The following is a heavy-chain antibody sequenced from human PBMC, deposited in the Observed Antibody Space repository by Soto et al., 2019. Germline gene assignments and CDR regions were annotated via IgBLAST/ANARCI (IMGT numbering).Heavy chain of an antibody. CDR2: ISYDGSNK. Sequence: GGSLRLSCAASGFTFSSYAMHWVRQAPGKGLEWVAVISYDGSNKYYADSVKGRFTISRDNSKNTLYLQMNSLRAEDTAVYYCARDRVYSSGWDLSTGLFDYWGQGTLVTVSS. D-gene: IGHD6-19*01. CDR1: GFTFSSYA. V-gene: IGHV3-30-3*01. J-gene: IGHJ4*02. CDR3: ARDRVYSSGWDLSTGLFDY.